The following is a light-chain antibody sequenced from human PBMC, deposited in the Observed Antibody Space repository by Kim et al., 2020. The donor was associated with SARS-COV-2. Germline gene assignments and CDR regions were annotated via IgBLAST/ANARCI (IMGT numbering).Light chain of an antibody. CDR3: QHYHTAPKT. Sequence: SASVGDPVTITCRASQGISTYLAWYQQKPGKIPKFLIYDASTLQSGVPSRFSGSRSGTDFTLPISGLQPEDVATYYCQHYHTAPKTFGQGTMLQI. CDR2: DAS. V-gene: IGKV1-27*01. J-gene: IGKJ2*01. CDR1: QGISTY.